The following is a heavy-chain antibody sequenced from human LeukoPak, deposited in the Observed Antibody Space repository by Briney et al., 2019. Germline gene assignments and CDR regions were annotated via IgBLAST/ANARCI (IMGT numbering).Heavy chain of an antibody. CDR1: GDSIRGYY. J-gene: IGHJ4*02. V-gene: IGHV4-59*01. CDR2: VYYIGST. D-gene: IGHD2-15*01. Sequence: KASETLSLTCTVSGDSIRGYYSSWIRQPPGKGLEWIGYVYYIGSTNYNPSLKSRLTMSVDTSKNQVSLRLSSVTAADTAVYYCARGRRVVTATPYYFDSWGPGTLVTVSS. CDR3: ARGRRVVTATPYYFDS.